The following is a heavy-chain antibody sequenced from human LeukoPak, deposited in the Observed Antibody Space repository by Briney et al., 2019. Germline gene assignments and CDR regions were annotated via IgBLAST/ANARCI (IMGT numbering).Heavy chain of an antibody. CDR3: ARAASTTGNWFDP. V-gene: IGHV1-8*01. J-gene: IGHJ5*02. CDR1: GYTFTSSD. CDR2: MNPNSGNT. Sequence: PGSSVKVSCKASGYTFTSSDIDWVRQAPGQGLEWMGWMNPNSGNTAYAQKFQGRVTMTRDTSISTAYMELSSLSSEDTAVYYCARAASTTGNWFDPWGQGTLVTVPS. D-gene: IGHD1-1*01.